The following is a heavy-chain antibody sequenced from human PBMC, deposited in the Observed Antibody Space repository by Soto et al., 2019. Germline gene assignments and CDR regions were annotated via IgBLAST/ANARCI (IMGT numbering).Heavy chain of an antibody. V-gene: IGHV3-30*18. CDR2: ISYDGSNK. CDR1: GFTFSSYG. J-gene: IGHJ6*02. CDR3: AKDVPADLRYFDWLSTQASRRYYYYGMDV. D-gene: IGHD3-9*01. Sequence: QVQLVESGGGVVQPGRSLRLSCAASGFTFSSYGMHWVRQAPGKGLEWVAVISYDGSNKYYADSVKGRFTISRDNSKNTGYMQMNSLRAQDTAVYSCAKDVPADLRYFDWLSTQASRRYYYYGMDVWGQGTTVTVSS.